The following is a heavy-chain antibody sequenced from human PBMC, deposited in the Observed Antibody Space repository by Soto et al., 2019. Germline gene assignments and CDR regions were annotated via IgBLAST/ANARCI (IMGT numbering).Heavy chain of an antibody. CDR3: ARLAYCGGHCYYYFDY. J-gene: IGHJ4*02. D-gene: IGHD2-21*02. CDR1: GGTFSSYA. Sequence: QVQLVQSGAEVKKPGSSVKVSCKASGGTFSSYAISWVRQAPGQGLEWMGGIIPIFGTANYAQKFQGRVTVTADESTSTAYLELSSLRSEDTAVYYCARLAYCGGHCYYYFDYWGQGTLVTVSS. V-gene: IGHV1-69*01. CDR2: IIPIFGTA.